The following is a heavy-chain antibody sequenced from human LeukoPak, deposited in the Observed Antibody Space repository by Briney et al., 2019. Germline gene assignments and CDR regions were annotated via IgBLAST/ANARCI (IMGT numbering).Heavy chain of an antibody. CDR2: INPNSGDT. D-gene: IGHD2-15*01. CDR3: ARTTSQSIVAAGDH. V-gene: IGHV1-2*02. CDR1: GYTFTGYY. J-gene: IGHJ4*02. Sequence: VASVKVSCKASGYTFTGYYMHWVRQAPGQGLEWMGWINPNSGDTNYALKFQGRVTMIRDTSISTAYMDLRSLRSEDTAVYYCARTTSQSIVAAGDHWGQGTLVIVSS.